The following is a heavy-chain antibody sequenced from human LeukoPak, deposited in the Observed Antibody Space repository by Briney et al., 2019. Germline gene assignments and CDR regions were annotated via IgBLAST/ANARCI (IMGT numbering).Heavy chain of an antibody. CDR2: IYHSGST. V-gene: IGHV4-30-2*01. J-gene: IGHJ4*02. D-gene: IGHD1-20*01. Sequence: SQTLSLTCTVSGGSISSGGYYWSWIRQPPGKGLEWIGYIYHSGSTYYNPSLKSRVTISVDRSKNQFSLKLSSVTAADTAVYYCASQYNWNPLDYWGQGTLVTVSS. CDR3: ASQYNWNPLDY. CDR1: GGSISSGGYY.